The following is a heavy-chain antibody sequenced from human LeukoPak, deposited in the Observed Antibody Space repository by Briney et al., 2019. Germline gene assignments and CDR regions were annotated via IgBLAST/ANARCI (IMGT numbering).Heavy chain of an antibody. D-gene: IGHD2-21*02. V-gene: IGHV3-43*02. J-gene: IGHJ6*03. Sequence: GGSLRLSCTASGFTFNDFVMQWVRQVPGKSLEWVALISGDGGTTDYASSVEGRFTISRDNAQKSLFLEMNNLGTEDAALYYCARSGLGDHGIFTGRGSPYYYYYLDVWGKGTTVIVS. CDR2: ISGDGGTT. CDR1: GFTFNDFV. CDR3: ARSGLGDHGIFTGRGSPYYYYYLDV.